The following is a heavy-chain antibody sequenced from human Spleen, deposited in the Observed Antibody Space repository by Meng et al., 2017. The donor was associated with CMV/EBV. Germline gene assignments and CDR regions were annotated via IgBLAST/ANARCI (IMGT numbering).Heavy chain of an antibody. Sequence: GSLRLSCTVSGGSVSSGSYYWSWIRQPPGKGLEWIGYIYYSGSTNYNPSLKSRVTISVDTSKNQFSLKLSSVTAADTAVYYCAGTGGTIFGYWGQGTMVTVSS. J-gene: IGHJ3*01. CDR3: AGTGGTIFGY. CDR1: GGSVSSGSYY. D-gene: IGHD3-3*01. CDR2: IYYSGST. V-gene: IGHV4-61*01.